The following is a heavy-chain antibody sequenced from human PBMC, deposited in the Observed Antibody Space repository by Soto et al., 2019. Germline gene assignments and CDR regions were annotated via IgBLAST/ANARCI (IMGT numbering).Heavy chain of an antibody. V-gene: IGHV4-39*02. CDR3: ARDRGIAARPGYYYSMDV. J-gene: IGHJ6*02. CDR1: GGSISSSSYY. D-gene: IGHD6-6*01. CDR2: IYYSGST. Sequence: SETLSLTCTVSGGSISSSSYYWGWIRQPPGKGLEWIGSIYYSGSTYYNPSLKSRVTISVDTSKNQFSLKLSSVTAADTAVYYCARDRGIAARPGYYYSMDVWGQGTTVTVSS.